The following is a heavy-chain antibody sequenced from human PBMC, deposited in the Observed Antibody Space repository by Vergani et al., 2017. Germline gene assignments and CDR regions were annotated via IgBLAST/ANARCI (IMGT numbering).Heavy chain of an antibody. CDR3: ARHRGSGGFFPSSYFYGMDV. Sequence: QVQLQESGPGLVKPSETLTLTCDVSDYSIMTNPYWGWFRQSPGKGLEWIGCIHHSGDTRYNSSLKSRVSISIVSSSKFSLSLTSATAADTAIYYCARHRGSGGFFPSSYFYGMDVWGHGTTVTVSS. CDR1: DYSIMTNPY. CDR2: IHHSGDT. V-gene: IGHV4-38-2*01. D-gene: IGHD3-10*01. J-gene: IGHJ6*02.